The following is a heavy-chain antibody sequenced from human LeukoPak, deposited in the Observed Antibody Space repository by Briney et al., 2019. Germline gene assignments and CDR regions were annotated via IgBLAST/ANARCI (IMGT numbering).Heavy chain of an antibody. CDR3: ARKVIRFLEWPYYYYMDV. CDR2: INHSGST. V-gene: IGHV4-34*01. J-gene: IGHJ6*03. D-gene: IGHD3-3*01. CDR1: GGSFSGYY. Sequence: TSETLSLTCAVYGGSFSGYYWSWIRQPPGKGLEWIGEINHSGSTNYNPSLKSRVTISVDTSKNQFSLKLSSVTAADTAVYYCARKVIRFLEWPYYYYMDVWGKGTTVTVSS.